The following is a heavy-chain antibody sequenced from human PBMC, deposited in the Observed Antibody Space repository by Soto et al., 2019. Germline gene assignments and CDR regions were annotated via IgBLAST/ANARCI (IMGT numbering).Heavy chain of an antibody. Sequence: GGSLRLSCAASGFTFDDYTMHWVRQAPGKGLEWVSLISWDGGSTYYADSVKGRLTISRDNSKNSLYLQMNSLRTEDTALYYCAKEINSSGPPSLPDYWGQGTLVTVSS. CDR3: AKEINSSGPPSLPDY. CDR1: GFTFDDYT. D-gene: IGHD6-19*01. V-gene: IGHV3-43*01. J-gene: IGHJ4*02. CDR2: ISWDGGST.